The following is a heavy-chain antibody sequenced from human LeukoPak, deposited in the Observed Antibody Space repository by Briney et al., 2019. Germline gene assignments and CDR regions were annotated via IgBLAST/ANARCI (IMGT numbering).Heavy chain of an antibody. CDR3: ARDRKIAVAGTPNWFDP. V-gene: IGHV4-39*07. D-gene: IGHD6-19*01. CDR1: RGSISSTTYY. CDR2: VYYSGST. J-gene: IGHJ5*02. Sequence: SETLSLTCTVSRGSISSTTYYWGWIRQPPGKGLEWIGSVYYSGSTYYNPSLKSRVTISVDTSKNQFSLKLSSVTAADTAVYYCARDRKIAVAGTPNWFDPWGQGTLVTVSS.